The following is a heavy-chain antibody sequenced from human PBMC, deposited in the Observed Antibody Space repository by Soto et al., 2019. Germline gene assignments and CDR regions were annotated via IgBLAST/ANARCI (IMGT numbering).Heavy chain of an antibody. D-gene: IGHD1-26*01. V-gene: IGHV3-30*18. Sequence: QVQLVESGGGVVQPGRSLRLSCAASGFTFSSYGMHWVRQAPGKGLEWVAVISYDGSNKYYADSVKGRFTISRDNSKNTLYLQMNSLRAEDTAVYYCAKYSGSSSLDYWGQGTLVTVSS. CDR1: GFTFSSYG. CDR3: AKYSGSSSLDY. J-gene: IGHJ4*02. CDR2: ISYDGSNK.